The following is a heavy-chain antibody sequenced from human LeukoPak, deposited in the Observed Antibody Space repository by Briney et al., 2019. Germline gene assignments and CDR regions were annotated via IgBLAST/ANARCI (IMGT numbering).Heavy chain of an antibody. Sequence: SETLSLTCTVSGGSISSSSYYWGWIRQPPGKGLEWIGSIYYSGSTYYNPSLKSRVTISVDTSKNQFSLKLSSVTAADTAVYYCARLSLFTMVRGVICYFDYWGQGTLVTVSS. J-gene: IGHJ4*02. D-gene: IGHD3-10*01. CDR2: IYYSGST. CDR3: ARLSLFTMVRGVICYFDY. CDR1: GGSISSSSYY. V-gene: IGHV4-39*01.